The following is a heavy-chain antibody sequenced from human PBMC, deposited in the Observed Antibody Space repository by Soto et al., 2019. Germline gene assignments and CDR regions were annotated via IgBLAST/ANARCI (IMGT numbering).Heavy chain of an antibody. Sequence: QVQLVQSGAEVKKPGASVKVSCRASGYTFISYYIHWVRQAPGQGLEWRGLINPSDAYTDYAQKFQGRVTLTRDTSTSIVYMELRSLRSEDTAIYYCARDHVDTPMTNFDYWGQGTLVTVSS. D-gene: IGHD5-18*01. CDR3: ARDHVDTPMTNFDY. J-gene: IGHJ4*02. CDR2: INPSDAYT. CDR1: GYTFISYY. V-gene: IGHV1-46*01.